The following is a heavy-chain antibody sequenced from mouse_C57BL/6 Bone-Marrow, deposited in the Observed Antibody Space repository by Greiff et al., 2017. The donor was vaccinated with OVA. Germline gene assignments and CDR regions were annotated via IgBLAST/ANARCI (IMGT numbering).Heavy chain of an antibody. CDR2: ISYDGSN. CDR3: ARGPDYYAMDY. J-gene: IGHJ4*01. V-gene: IGHV3-6*01. CDR1: GYSITSGYY. Sequence: EVQLVESGPGLVKPSQSLSLTCSVTGYSITSGYYWNWIRQFPGNKLEWMGYISYDGSNNYNPSLKNRISITRDTSKNQFFLKLNSVTTEDTATYYCARGPDYYAMDYWGQGTSVTVSS.